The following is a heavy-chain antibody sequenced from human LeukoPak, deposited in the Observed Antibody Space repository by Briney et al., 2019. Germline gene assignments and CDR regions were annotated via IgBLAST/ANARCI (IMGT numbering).Heavy chain of an antibody. J-gene: IGHJ6*02. D-gene: IGHD2-2*01. CDR3: ARSLGYCSSTSCVNYYYGMDV. Sequence: SVKVSCKASGGTFSSYAIIWVRQAPGQGLEWMGRIIPILGIANYAQKFQGRVTITADKSTSTAYMELSSLRSEDTAVYYCARSLGYCSSTSCVNYYYGMDVWGQGTTVTVSS. CDR1: GGTFSSYA. CDR2: IIPILGIA. V-gene: IGHV1-69*04.